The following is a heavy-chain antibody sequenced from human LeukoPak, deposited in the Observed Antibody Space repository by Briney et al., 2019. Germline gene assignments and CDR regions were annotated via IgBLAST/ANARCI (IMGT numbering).Heavy chain of an antibody. CDR2: ISSSSSTI. CDR3: ARGRPFDY. Sequence: ECVSYISSSSSTIQYADSVRGRFTISRNNAKNSLYLQMNSLRAEDTAVYYCARGRPFDYWGQGTLVTVSS. V-gene: IGHV3-11*04. D-gene: IGHD5-24*01. J-gene: IGHJ4*02.